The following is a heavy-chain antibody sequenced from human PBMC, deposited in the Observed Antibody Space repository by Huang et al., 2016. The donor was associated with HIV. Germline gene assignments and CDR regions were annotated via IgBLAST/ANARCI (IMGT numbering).Heavy chain of an antibody. Sequence: QVQLVESGAELKKPGASVRVSCKVSGYTVSELSLHWVRQAPEKGLAWMGGFDPEEGETIYAQRLQGRVTMTEDTSTDTAYMELSSLGPEDTAVYYCATSTPDVGAGVLRSAFDIWGQGTMVTVSS. J-gene: IGHJ3*02. D-gene: IGHD2-15*01. CDR3: ATSTPDVGAGVLRSAFDI. CDR2: FDPEEGET. CDR1: GYTVSELS. V-gene: IGHV1-24*01.